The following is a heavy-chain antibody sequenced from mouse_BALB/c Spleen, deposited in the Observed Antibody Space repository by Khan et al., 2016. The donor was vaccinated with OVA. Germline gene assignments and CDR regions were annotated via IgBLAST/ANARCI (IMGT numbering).Heavy chain of an antibody. V-gene: IGHV3-2*02. J-gene: IGHJ2*03. Sequence: EVQLVESGPGLVKPSQSLSLTCTVTGYSITSGYGWNWIRQFPGNQLELMGFISYSGSTNYNPSLKSRISITRDTSKNQFFLQLNSVTTEDTATYYCARTARIDYWGQGTRLTVSA. D-gene: IGHD1-2*01. CDR3: ARTARIDY. CDR2: ISYSGST. CDR1: GYSITSGYG.